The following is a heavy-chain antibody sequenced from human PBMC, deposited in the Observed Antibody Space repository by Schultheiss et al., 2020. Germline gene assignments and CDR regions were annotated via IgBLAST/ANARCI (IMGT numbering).Heavy chain of an antibody. J-gene: IGHJ4*02. D-gene: IGHD4-11*01. CDR2: IYYSGST. V-gene: IGHV4-61*08. Sequence: SGPTLVKPTQTLTLTCTFSAFSLSTTGVGVGWIRQPPGKGLEWIGYIYYSGSTKYNPSLKSRVTISVDTSKNQFSLKLSSVTAADTAVYYCARYSNHFDYWGQGTLVTVSS. CDR1: AFSLSTTGVG. CDR3: ARYSNHFDY.